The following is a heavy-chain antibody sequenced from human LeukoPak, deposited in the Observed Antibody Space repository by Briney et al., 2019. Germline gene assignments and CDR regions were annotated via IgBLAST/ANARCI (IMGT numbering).Heavy chain of an antibody. CDR1: GGSFSGYY. D-gene: IGHD3-16*01. V-gene: IGHV4-34*01. CDR3: ARGRLFVMITFGGVTGDAFDI. J-gene: IGHJ3*02. Sequence: SETLSLTCAVYGGSFSGYYWSWIRQPPGKGLEWIGEINHSGSTNYNPSLKSRVTISVDTSKNQFSLKLSSVTAADTAVYYCARGRLFVMITFGGVTGDAFDIWGQGTMITVSS. CDR2: INHSGST.